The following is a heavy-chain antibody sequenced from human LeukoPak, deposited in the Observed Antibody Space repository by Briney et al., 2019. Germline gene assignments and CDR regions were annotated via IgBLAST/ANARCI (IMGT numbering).Heavy chain of an antibody. V-gene: IGHV1-46*01. J-gene: IGHJ6*02. Sequence: ASVKVSCKASGYTITSYYMHWVRQAPGQGLEWMGIINPSGGSTSYAQKFQGRVTMTRDTSTSIVYMELSSLRSEDTAVYYCARAAGPTIFGVVPPRPPTYGMDVWGQGTTVTVSS. CDR1: GYTITSYY. CDR3: ARAAGPTIFGVVPPRPPTYGMDV. CDR2: INPSGGST. D-gene: IGHD3-3*01.